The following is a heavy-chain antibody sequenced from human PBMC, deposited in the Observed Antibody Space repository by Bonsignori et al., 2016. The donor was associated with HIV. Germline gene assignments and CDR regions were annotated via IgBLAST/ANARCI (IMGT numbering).Heavy chain of an antibody. CDR2: IWYDGSQK. J-gene: IGHJ4*01. CDR1: GFTFSNFV. Sequence: GESLKISCSASGFTFSNFVMHWVRQAPGKGLEWVAVIWYDGSQKYFADSVKGRFTISRDNSKNTLYLQMSSLRAEDTAVYYCAKGELYNGFDAYFDYWGQGTLVTVSS. D-gene: IGHD5-12*01. V-gene: IGHV3-33*06. CDR3: AKGELYNGFDAYFDY.